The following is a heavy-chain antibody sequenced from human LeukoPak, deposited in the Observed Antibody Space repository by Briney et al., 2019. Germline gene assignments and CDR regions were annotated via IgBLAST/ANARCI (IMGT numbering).Heavy chain of an antibody. CDR3: ARDPSGWHSMDY. CDR2: ISPDGSSA. D-gene: IGHD6-19*01. CDR1: EFSFSSYW. V-gene: IGHV3-74*01. Sequence: PGGSLRLSCAASEFSFSSYWMHWVRQAPGKGLVWVSRISPDGSSASYADSVRGRFNISRENAKNTLYLQMKSMRAEETAVYYCARDPSGWHSMDYWGQGNLVTVSS. J-gene: IGHJ4*02.